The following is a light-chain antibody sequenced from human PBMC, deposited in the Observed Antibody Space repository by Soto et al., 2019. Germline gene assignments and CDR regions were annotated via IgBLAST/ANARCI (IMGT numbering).Light chain of an antibody. CDR1: QSVSSSY. J-gene: IGKJ1*01. Sequence: ESVLTQSPGTLSLSPGERATLSCRASQSVSSSYLAWYQQKPGQAPRLLIYGASSRATGIPDRFSGSGSGTDFTLTISRREPEDFAVYYCQQYGSSPPTFGQGTKVEIK. CDR3: QQYGSSPPT. CDR2: GAS. V-gene: IGKV3-20*01.